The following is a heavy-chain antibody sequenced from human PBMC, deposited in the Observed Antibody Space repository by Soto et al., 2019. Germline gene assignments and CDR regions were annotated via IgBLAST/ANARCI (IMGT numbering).Heavy chain of an antibody. J-gene: IGHJ4*02. V-gene: IGHV4-59*01. Sequence: SETLSLTCTVSGGSISSYYCSWIRQPPGKGLEWIGYIYYSGSTNYNPSLKSRVTISVDTSKNQFSLKLSSVTAADTAVYYCARVTIAAAEYYFDYWGQGTLVTVSS. CDR2: IYYSGST. CDR1: GGSISSYY. CDR3: ARVTIAAAEYYFDY. D-gene: IGHD6-13*01.